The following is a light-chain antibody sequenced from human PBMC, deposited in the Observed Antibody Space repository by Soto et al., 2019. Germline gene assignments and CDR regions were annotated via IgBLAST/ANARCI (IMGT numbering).Light chain of an antibody. V-gene: IGLV2-11*01. Sequence: QSVLTQPRSVSGSPGQSVTISCTGSSSGVGGYNYVSWYQQHPGKAPKRMIYDVSKRPSGVPDRFSGSKSGNTASLTISGLQAEDEADYYCCSYAGGYSYVFGIGTKVTVL. CDR3: CSYAGGYSYV. CDR2: DVS. J-gene: IGLJ1*01. CDR1: SSGVGGYNY.